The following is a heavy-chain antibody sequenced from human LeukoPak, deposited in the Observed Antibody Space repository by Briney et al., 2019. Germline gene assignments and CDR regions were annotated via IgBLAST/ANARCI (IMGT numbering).Heavy chain of an antibody. J-gene: IGHJ4*02. V-gene: IGHV3-23*01. D-gene: IGHD2-2*01. CDR2: ISGGGETT. Sequence: GGSLRLSCAASGFAFSSHAMSWVRQAPGKGLKWVSAISGGGETTWYADSVKGRFIMSRDNSRNMLHLQMNSLRGEDTAVYYCAKDRIGFYQPYDYWGQGTLVTVSS. CDR3: AKDRIGFYQPYDY. CDR1: GFAFSSHA.